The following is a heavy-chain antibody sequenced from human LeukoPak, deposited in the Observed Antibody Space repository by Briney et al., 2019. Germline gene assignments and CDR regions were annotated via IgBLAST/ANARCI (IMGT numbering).Heavy chain of an antibody. J-gene: IGHJ4*02. CDR2: ISGSGGST. Sequence: GGSLRLSCAASGFTFSTYAMSWVRQAPGKGLEWVSGISGSGGSTFYADSVKGRLTISRDNSKNTLYLQMNSLRVEDTAVYYCARDGWVGAPIGYWGQGTLVTVSS. D-gene: IGHD1-26*01. V-gene: IGHV3-23*01. CDR3: ARDGWVGAPIGY. CDR1: GFTFSTYA.